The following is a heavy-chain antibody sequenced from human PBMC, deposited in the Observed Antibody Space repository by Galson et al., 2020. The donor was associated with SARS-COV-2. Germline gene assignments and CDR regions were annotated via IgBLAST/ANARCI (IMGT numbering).Heavy chain of an antibody. J-gene: IGHJ4*02. CDR1: GFTFSDYY. Sequence: GGSLRLSCAGSGFTFSDYYMTWIRRAPGKGLEWISYIDRSGGTTHYTDSVKGRFTISRDNAKNSLYLQMNSLRVEDTAVYYCARDLVRYSYGYGFDYVGQGTLGTVSS. CDR2: IDRSGGTT. D-gene: IGHD5-18*01. CDR3: ARDLVRYSYGYGFDY. V-gene: IGHV3-11*01.